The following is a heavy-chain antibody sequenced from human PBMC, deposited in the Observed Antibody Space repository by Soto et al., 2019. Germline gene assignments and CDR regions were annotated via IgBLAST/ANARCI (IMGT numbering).Heavy chain of an antibody. V-gene: IGHV1-69*13. J-gene: IGHJ6*02. CDR3: ARNRGRRVYYYYYGMDV. CDR1: GGTFSSYA. CDR2: IIPIFGTA. Sequence: ASVKVSCKASGGTFSSYAISWVRQAPGQGLEWMGGIIPIFGTANYAQKFQGRVTITADESTSTAYMELSSLRSEDTAVYYCARNRGRRVYYYYYGMDVWGQGTTVTVSS.